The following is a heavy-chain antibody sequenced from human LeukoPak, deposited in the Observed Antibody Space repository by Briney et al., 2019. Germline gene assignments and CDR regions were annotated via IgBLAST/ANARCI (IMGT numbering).Heavy chain of an antibody. D-gene: IGHD3-10*01. CDR1: GYTFNTYG. V-gene: IGHV1-18*01. Sequence: ASVKVSCKASGYTFNTYGISWVRQAPRQGLEWMGWISTYNGNTNYAQKLQDRVTITTDTATSTAYMELRGLRSDDTAVYYCARGAITRDAFDIWGQGTMVTVSS. J-gene: IGHJ3*02. CDR2: ISTYNGNT. CDR3: ARGAITRDAFDI.